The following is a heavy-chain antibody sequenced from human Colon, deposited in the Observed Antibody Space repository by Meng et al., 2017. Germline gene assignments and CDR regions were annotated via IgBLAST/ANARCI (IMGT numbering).Heavy chain of an antibody. CDR3: ARDYGGRRNYYGMDV. CDR1: GYSISSGYY. V-gene: IGHV4-38-2*02. CDR2: IYRSGST. J-gene: IGHJ6*02. Sequence: LETLSLTCTVSGYSISSGYYWGWIRQPPGKGLEWIGSIYRSGSTSYNPSLESRVNISVDTSKNQFSLRLNSVTAADTAVYYCARDYGGRRNYYGMDVWGQGTAVTVSS. D-gene: IGHD3-16*01.